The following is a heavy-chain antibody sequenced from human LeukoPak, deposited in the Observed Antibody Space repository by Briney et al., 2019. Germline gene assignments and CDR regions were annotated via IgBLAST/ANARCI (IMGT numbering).Heavy chain of an antibody. CDR2: IYYSGST. V-gene: IGHV4-39*01. CDR1: GGSISSSSYY. Sequence: SETLSLTCTVSGGSISSSSYYWGWIRQPPGKGLEWIGSIYYSGSTYYNPSLKSRVTISVDTSKNQFSLKLGSVTAADTAVYYCARQGGCSSTSCYSPLFDYWGQGTLVTVSS. D-gene: IGHD2-2*01. J-gene: IGHJ4*02. CDR3: ARQGGCSSTSCYSPLFDY.